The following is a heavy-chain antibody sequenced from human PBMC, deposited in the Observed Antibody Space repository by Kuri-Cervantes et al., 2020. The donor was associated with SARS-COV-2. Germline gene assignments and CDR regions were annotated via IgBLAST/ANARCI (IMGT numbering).Heavy chain of an antibody. V-gene: IGHV3-66*03. CDR3: ARARAAAGTFIEYFQH. CDR2: IYSCGST. CDR1: GFTVSSNY. J-gene: IGHJ1*01. D-gene: IGHD6-13*01. Sequence: GESLKISCAASGFTVSSNYMSWVRQAPGKGLEWVSVIYSCGSTYYADSVKGRFTISRDNSKNTPYLQMNSLRAEDTAVYYCARARAAAGTFIEYFQHWGQGTLVTVSS.